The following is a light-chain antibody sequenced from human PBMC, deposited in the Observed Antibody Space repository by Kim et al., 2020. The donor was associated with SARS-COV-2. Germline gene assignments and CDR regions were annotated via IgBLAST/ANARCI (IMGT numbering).Light chain of an antibody. CDR1: QSVSTY. V-gene: IGKV3-11*01. CDR2: DAS. J-gene: IGKJ5*01. Sequence: EIVLTQSPVTLSLSPGERATLSCRASQSVSTYLAWYQQKPGQAPRLLIYDASNRATGIPAGFSGSGSGTDFTLTISSLEPEDFAVYYCQQRSDWVTFGQGTRLEIK. CDR3: QQRSDWVT.